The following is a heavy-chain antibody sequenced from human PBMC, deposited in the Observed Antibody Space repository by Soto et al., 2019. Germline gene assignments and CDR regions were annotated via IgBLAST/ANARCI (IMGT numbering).Heavy chain of an antibody. J-gene: IGHJ4*02. CDR1: GFTFSDYY. CDR2: ISSSGTPI. Sequence: GESLRLSCAASGFTFSDYYMSWIRQAPGKGLVWVSYISSSGTPIYYEDSMRGRFTISRDNAKNELYLQMSRLSAEDTAFYYCARSQGPFWYFDYWGQGILVTVSS. CDR3: ARSQGPFWYFDY. V-gene: IGHV3-11*01.